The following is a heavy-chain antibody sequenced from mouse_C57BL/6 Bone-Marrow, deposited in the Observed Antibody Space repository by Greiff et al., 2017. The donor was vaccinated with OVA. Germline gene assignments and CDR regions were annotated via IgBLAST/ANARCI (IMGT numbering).Heavy chain of an antibody. D-gene: IGHD2-2*01. CDR3: ARDPLWLRGNYFDY. J-gene: IGHJ2*01. CDR1: GFTFSDFY. V-gene: IGHV7-1*01. Sequence: EVQVVESGGGLVQSGRSLRLSCATSGFTFSDFYMEWVRQAPGKGLEWIAASRNKANDYTTEYSASVKGRFIVSRDTSQSILYLQMNALRAEDTAIYYCARDPLWLRGNYFDYWGQGTTLTVSS. CDR2: SRNKANDYTT.